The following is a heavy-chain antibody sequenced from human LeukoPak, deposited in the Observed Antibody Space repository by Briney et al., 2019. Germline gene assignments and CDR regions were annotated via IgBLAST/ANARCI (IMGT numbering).Heavy chain of an antibody. V-gene: IGHV3-72*01. CDR3: ARGGPYSTGNY. Sequence: GGSLRLSCAASGFTSSDHYMDWVRQAPGKGLEWVGRIRSKANRYSTEYAAPVKGRFTILRDDSKNSVYLQMSSLKTEDSAVYYCARGGPYSTGNYWGQGTLVTVSS. CDR1: GFTSSDHY. CDR2: IRSKANRYST. J-gene: IGHJ4*02. D-gene: IGHD6-25*01.